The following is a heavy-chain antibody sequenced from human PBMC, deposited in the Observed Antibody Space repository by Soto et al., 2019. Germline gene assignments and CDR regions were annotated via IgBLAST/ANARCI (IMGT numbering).Heavy chain of an antibody. V-gene: IGHV1-3*01. CDR1: GYTFTSYA. CDR3: ARVPAGCSSTSCYLSYFDP. CDR2: INAGNGNT. D-gene: IGHD2-2*01. Sequence: GASVKVSCKASGYTFTSYAMHWVRQAPGQRLEWMGWINAGNGNTKYSQKFQGRVTITRDTSASTAYMELSSLRSEDTAVYYCARVPAGCSSTSCYLSYFDPWGQGTLVTVSS. J-gene: IGHJ5*02.